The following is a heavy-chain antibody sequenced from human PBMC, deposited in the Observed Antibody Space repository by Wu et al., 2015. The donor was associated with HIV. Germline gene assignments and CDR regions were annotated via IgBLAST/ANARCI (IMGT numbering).Heavy chain of an antibody. CDR2: INPNSGGT. V-gene: IGHV1-2*02. CDR3: ARGSIAVAGTGDDAFDI. Sequence: QVQLVQSGAEVKKPGASVKVSCKASGYTFTGYYMHWVRQAPGQGLEWMGWINPNSGGTNYAQKFQGRVTMTRDTSISTAYMELSRLRSDDTAVYYCARGSIAVAGTGDDAFDIWGQGTSGHRLF. CDR1: GYTFTGYY. D-gene: IGHD6-19*01. J-gene: IGHJ3*02.